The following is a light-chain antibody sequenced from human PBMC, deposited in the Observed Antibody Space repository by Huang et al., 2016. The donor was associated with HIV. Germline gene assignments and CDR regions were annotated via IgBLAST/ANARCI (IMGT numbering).Light chain of an antibody. CDR3: QQHSYWPIT. CDR2: DAS. V-gene: IGKV3-11*01. J-gene: IGKJ5*01. CDR1: QRVSTF. Sequence: DIVLTQSPATLSLSPGERATVSCRASQRVSTFLAWYQHKPGQAPRLLIFDASTRASGVPARFSGTGSGTDFTLTISSLEPSDVAVYYCQQHSYWPITFGRGTRLEI.